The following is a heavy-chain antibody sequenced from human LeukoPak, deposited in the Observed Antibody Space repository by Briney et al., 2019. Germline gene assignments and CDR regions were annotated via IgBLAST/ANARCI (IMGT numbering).Heavy chain of an antibody. D-gene: IGHD5-18*01. J-gene: IGHJ4*02. CDR3: ARDPGYSYAVDY. CDR1: GYTFTGHY. CDR2: TNPNTGVT. Sequence: ASVKVSCKASGYTFTGHYLHWVRQAPGQGLEWMGRTNPNTGVTEYVQKFQGRVTMTRDTSISTAYVELTRLRSDDTAIYYCARDPGYSYAVDYWGQGTLVTVSS. V-gene: IGHV1-2*06.